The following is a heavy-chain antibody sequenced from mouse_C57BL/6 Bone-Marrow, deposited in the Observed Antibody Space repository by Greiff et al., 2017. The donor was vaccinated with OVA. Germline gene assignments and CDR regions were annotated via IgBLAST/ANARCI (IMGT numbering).Heavy chain of an antibody. J-gene: IGHJ2*01. V-gene: IGHV14-4*01. D-gene: IGHD2-1*01. CDR2: IDPENGDT. CDR1: GFNIKDDY. CDR3: TTDGNYEGFDY. Sequence: EVQLQQSGAELVRPGASVKLSCTASGFNIKDDYMHWVKQRPEQDLEWIGWIDPENGDTEYASKFQGKATITADTSSNTAYLQLSSLTSEDTAVYYCTTDGNYEGFDYWGQGTTLTVSS.